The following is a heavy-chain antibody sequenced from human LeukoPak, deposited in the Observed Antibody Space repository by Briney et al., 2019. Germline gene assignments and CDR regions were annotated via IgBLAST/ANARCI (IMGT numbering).Heavy chain of an antibody. D-gene: IGHD2-15*01. CDR1: RFNFSTYW. V-gene: IGHV3-74*01. CDR3: ASVGSHRSFDY. J-gene: IGHJ4*02. Sequence: GGSLRLSCAASRFNFSTYWMHWVRQAPGRGLLWVSRIDSDGSTSGYADSVRGRFTISRDNAKNTLYLQMNSLRGEDTAVYFCASVGSHRSFDYWGQGTLVTVSS. CDR2: IDSDGSTS.